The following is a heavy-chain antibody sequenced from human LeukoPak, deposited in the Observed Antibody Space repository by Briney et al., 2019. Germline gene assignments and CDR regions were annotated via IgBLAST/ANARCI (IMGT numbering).Heavy chain of an antibody. D-gene: IGHD3-9*01. CDR3: ARVHNDILTDDSLGGKFDY. J-gene: IGHJ4*02. CDR2: IYHTGST. Sequence: PSETLSLTCAVSGGSISISNWYSWVRQPPGKGLEWIGEIYHTGSTNYNPSLKSRVTISVDKSKNQVSLKLSSMTAADTAVYYCARVHNDILTDDSLGGKFDYWGQGTLVTVSS. V-gene: IGHV4-4*02. CDR1: GGSISISNW.